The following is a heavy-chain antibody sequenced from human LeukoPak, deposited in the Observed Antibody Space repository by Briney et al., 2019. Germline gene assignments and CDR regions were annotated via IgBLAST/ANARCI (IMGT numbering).Heavy chain of an antibody. CDR3: ARDSGRYSSNAFDI. CDR2: IYTSGST. D-gene: IGHD3-10*01. Sequence: ASETLSLTCTVSGGSISSGSYYWCWIRQPAGKGLEWIGRIYTSGSTNYNPSLKSRATISVDTSKNQFSLKLSSVTAADTAVYYCARDSGRYSSNAFDIWGQGTMVTVPS. V-gene: IGHV4-61*02. J-gene: IGHJ3*02. CDR1: GGSISSGSYY.